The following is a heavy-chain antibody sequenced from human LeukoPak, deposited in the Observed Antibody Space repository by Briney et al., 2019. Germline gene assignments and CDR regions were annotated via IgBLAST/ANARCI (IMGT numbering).Heavy chain of an antibody. CDR3: ARDLWYCSSTSCYKGRRSGSFDP. CDR2: IIPIFGTA. Sequence: SVKVSCKASGGTFSSYAISWVRQAPGQGLEWMGGIIPIFGTANYAQKFQGRVTITADESTSTAYMELSGLRSEDTAVYYCARDLWYCSSTSCYKGRRSGSFDPWGQGTLVTVSS. V-gene: IGHV1-69*13. D-gene: IGHD2-2*02. CDR1: GGTFSSYA. J-gene: IGHJ5*02.